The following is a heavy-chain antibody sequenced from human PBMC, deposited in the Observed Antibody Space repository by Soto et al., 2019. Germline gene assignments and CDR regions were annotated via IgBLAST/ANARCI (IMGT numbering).Heavy chain of an antibody. D-gene: IGHD3-22*01. Sequence: GASVKVSCKASGYTFTSYAMHWVRQAPGQRLEWMGWINAGNGNTKYSQKFQGRVTITRDTSASTAYMELSSLRSEDTAVYYCARGLEYYYDSSGYYYTNAFDIWGQGIMVTVSS. J-gene: IGHJ3*02. CDR2: INAGNGNT. CDR3: ARGLEYYYDSSGYYYTNAFDI. CDR1: GYTFTSYA. V-gene: IGHV1-3*01.